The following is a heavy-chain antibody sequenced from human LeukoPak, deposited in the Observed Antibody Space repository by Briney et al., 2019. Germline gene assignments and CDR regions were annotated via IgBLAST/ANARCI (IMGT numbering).Heavy chain of an antibody. CDR2: IGSSGSAI. D-gene: IGHD1-1*01. Sequence: GGSLRLSCAASGFTLSSYEMSWVRQAPGKGLEWVSDIGSSGSAIYYADSVKGRFTISRDNAKNSLYLQMNSLRAEDTAVYYCARAGYSRTGTMYYYYGMDVWGQGTTVTVSS. CDR3: ARAGYSRTGTMYYYYGMDV. CDR1: GFTLSSYE. V-gene: IGHV3-48*03. J-gene: IGHJ6*02.